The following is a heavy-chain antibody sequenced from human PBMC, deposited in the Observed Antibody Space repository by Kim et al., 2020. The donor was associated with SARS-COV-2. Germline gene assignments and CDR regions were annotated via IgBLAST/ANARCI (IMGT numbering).Heavy chain of an antibody. CDR1: GFTFSSYE. D-gene: IGHD5-12*01. CDR3: ARVVSGPVPPYYYYYYMDV. V-gene: IGHV3-48*03. CDR2: ISSSGSTI. Sequence: GGSLRLSCAASGFTFSSYEMNWVRQAPGKGLEWVSYISSSGSTIYYADSVKGRFTISRDNAKNSLYLQMNSLRAEDTAVYYCARVVSGPVPPYYYYYYMDVWGKGTTVTVSS. J-gene: IGHJ6*03.